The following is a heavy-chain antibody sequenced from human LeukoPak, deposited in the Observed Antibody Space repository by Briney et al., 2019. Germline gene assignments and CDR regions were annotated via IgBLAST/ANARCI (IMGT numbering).Heavy chain of an antibody. Sequence: SETLSLTCTVSGGSISSYYWSWIRQPPGKGLEWIGYIYYSGSTNYNPSLKSRVTISVDTSKNQFSLKLSSVTAADTAVYYCARIRRGSGIPTFRSYYYMDVWGKGTTVTISS. D-gene: IGHD3-10*01. J-gene: IGHJ6*03. CDR1: GGSISSYY. V-gene: IGHV4-59*01. CDR2: IYYSGST. CDR3: ARIRRGSGIPTFRSYYYMDV.